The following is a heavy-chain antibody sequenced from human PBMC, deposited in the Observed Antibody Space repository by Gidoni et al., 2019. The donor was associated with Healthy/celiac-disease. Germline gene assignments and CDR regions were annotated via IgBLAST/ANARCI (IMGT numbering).Heavy chain of an antibody. CDR2: IYTSGST. CDR1: GGSLSSYY. Sequence: QVQLQESGPGLVKPSETLSLTCTVSGGSLSSYYWSWIRQPAGKGLEWIGRIYTSGSTNYNPSLKSRVTMSVDTSKNQFSLKLSSVTAADTAVYYCARSLLVRTGLNWYFDLWGRGTLVTVSS. V-gene: IGHV4-4*07. CDR3: ARSLLVRTGLNWYFDL. D-gene: IGHD2-8*02. J-gene: IGHJ2*01.